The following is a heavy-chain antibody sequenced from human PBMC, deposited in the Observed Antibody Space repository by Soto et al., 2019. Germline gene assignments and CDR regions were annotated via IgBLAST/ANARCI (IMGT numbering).Heavy chain of an antibody. CDR2: IYYSGST. V-gene: IGHV4-39*07. CDR3: ARDPLWRLKDGPRKGWFAP. D-gene: IGHD3-10*01. Sequence: PSETLSLTCTVSAGSISSSSYYWGWIRQPPGKGLEWIGSIYYSGSTYYNPSLKSRVTISVDTSKNQFSLKLSSVTAADTAVYYCARDPLWRLKDGPRKGWFAPWGQGTLVTVSS. J-gene: IGHJ5*02. CDR1: AGSISSSSYY.